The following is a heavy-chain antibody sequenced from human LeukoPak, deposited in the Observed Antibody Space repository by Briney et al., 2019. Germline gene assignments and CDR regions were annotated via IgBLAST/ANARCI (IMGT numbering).Heavy chain of an antibody. CDR3: ARDPDRIVDGYYYYGMEV. D-gene: IGHD2-15*01. J-gene: IGHJ6*02. Sequence: RPGGSLSLFCAASGFSYSSCRMSWVRQAPGKGLGWVSSISSSSRFIYYADSVKGRFPVSRDNAKNTLYLQMTSLRAEDTAVYYCARDPDRIVDGYYYYGMEVWGQGTTVTVSS. CDR2: ISSSSRFI. CDR1: GFSYSSCR. V-gene: IGHV3-21*01.